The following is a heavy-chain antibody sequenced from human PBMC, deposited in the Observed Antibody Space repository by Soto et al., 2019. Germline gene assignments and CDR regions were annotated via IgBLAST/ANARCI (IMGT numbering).Heavy chain of an antibody. CDR1: GFTFSSYA. CDR3: AKNDLVPPYYYYMDV. Sequence: GGSLRLSCAASGFTFSSYAMSWVRQAPGKGLEWVSAISGSGGSTYYADSVKGRFTISRDNSKSTLYLQMNSLRAEDTAVYYCAKNDLVPPYYYYMDVWGKGTTVTVSS. CDR2: ISGSGGST. J-gene: IGHJ6*03. D-gene: IGHD6-6*01. V-gene: IGHV3-23*01.